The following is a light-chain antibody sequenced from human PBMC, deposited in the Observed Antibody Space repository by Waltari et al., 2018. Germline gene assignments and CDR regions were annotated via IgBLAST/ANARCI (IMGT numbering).Light chain of an antibody. CDR3: SSYTTSNTWV. J-gene: IGLJ3*02. V-gene: IGLV2-14*01. Sequence: QSALTQPASVSGSPGQSITISCTGTSSDVGGYNYVSWYQQHPGKVPKLVIYEVSNRPSGVSDRFAGSQSGNTASLTISGLQAEDEADYYCSSYTTSNTWVFGGGTNLAVL. CDR2: EVS. CDR1: SSDVGGYNY.